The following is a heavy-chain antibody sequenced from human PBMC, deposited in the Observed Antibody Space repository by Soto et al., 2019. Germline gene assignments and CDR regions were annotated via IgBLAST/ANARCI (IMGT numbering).Heavy chain of an antibody. D-gene: IGHD3-10*01. CDR2: IWYDGSNK. CDR1: GFTFSNYG. Sequence: QVQLVESGGGVVQPGRSLRLSCAASGFTFSNYGMHWVRQAPGKGLEWVAVIWYDGSNKYYADSVKGRFTISRDNSKNTLYLQMNSLRAEDTAVYYCARDRYGSGSYYTPSGMDVWGQGTTVTVSS. CDR3: ARDRYGSGSYYTPSGMDV. V-gene: IGHV3-33*01. J-gene: IGHJ6*02.